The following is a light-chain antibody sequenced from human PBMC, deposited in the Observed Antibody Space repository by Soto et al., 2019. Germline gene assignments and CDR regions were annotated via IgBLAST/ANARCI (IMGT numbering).Light chain of an antibody. CDR2: AAS. CDR1: QSVSSSY. Sequence: EIVLTQSPGTLSLSPGERATLSCRASQSVSSSYLAWYQQKPGQAPRLLIYAASSRATGIPDRFSGSGSGTAFTLTISRLEPDDFAVYYCQQYGSSPLTYTFGQGTKVEIK. J-gene: IGKJ2*01. V-gene: IGKV3-20*01. CDR3: QQYGSSPLTYT.